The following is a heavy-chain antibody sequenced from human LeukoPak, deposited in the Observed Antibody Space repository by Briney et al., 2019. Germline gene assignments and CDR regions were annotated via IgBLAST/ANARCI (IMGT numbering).Heavy chain of an antibody. V-gene: IGHV4-59*01. CDR2: IYYSGST. Sequence: SETLSLTCTVSGGSISSYYWNWIRQPPGKGLEWIGYIYYSGSTNYNPSLNSRVTISVDTSQNQFSLKLGSVTAADTAVYYCVRSYGGYAPAPFDYWGQGTLVTVSS. CDR1: GGSISSYY. CDR3: VRSYGGYAPAPFDY. D-gene: IGHD4-17*01. J-gene: IGHJ4*02.